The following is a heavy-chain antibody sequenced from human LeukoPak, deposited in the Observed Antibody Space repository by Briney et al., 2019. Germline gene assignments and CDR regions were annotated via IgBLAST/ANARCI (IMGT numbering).Heavy chain of an antibody. V-gene: IGHV4-39*01. J-gene: IGHJ4*02. D-gene: IGHD4-11*01. CDR1: GGSISSSSYY. Sequence: SETLSLTCTVSGGSISSSSYYWGWIRQPPGKGLEWIGSIYYSGSTYYNPSLKSRVTTSVDTSKNQFSLKLSSVTAADTAVYYCASPTVTTLGIDYWGQGTLVTVSS. CDR2: IYYSGST. CDR3: ASPTVTTLGIDY.